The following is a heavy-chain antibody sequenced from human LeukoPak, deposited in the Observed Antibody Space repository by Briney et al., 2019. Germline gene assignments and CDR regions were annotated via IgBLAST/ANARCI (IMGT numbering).Heavy chain of an antibody. Sequence: QPSETLSLTCAVYGGSFSGYYWSWIRQPPGKGLEWIGYIYYNGDTNYNPSLKSRVIISIDTSSNQFSLRLNSMTAADTAVYYCARVLRAASWRSYDYWGQGSLVTVSS. CDR1: GGSFSGYY. CDR2: IYYNGDT. V-gene: IGHV4-59*01. J-gene: IGHJ4*02. D-gene: IGHD5-18*01. CDR3: ARVLRAASWRSYDY.